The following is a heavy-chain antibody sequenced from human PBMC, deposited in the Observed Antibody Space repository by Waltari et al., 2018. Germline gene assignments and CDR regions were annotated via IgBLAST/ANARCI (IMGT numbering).Heavy chain of an antibody. CDR3: ASAYDGNFYWHG. V-gene: IGHV5-51*03. D-gene: IGHD2-15*01. CDR2: IFVGYSNS. Sequence: EVQLVQSGAEMKKPGESLKISCEAFGYTFTNYWIGWVRQKPGKGLEWLGIIFVGYSNSRYSPSFQGQVSISADKSLNTASLQWSSLAASDTAIYYWASAYDGNFYWHGWGQGTLVTVSP. CDR1: GYTFTNYW. J-gene: IGHJ4*02.